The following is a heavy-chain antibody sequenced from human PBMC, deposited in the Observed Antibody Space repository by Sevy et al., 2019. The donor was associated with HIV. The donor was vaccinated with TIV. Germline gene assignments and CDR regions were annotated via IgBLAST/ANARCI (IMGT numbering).Heavy chain of an antibody. J-gene: IGHJ6*02. CDR1: GFSFSNSA. CDR3: VKDPDYNFWRGDYGMNV. V-gene: IGHV3-64D*06. Sequence: GGSLRLSCSGSGFSFSNSAMNWVRQTPGKGLKYVSAISSEGVSTYYTDSVRGRFSISRDNSKNNLYLQMSSLRVEDTAVYYCVKDPDYNFWRGDYGMNVWGQGTTVTVSS. CDR2: ISSEGVST. D-gene: IGHD3-3*01.